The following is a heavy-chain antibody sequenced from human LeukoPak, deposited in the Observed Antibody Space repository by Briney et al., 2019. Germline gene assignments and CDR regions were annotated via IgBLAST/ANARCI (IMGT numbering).Heavy chain of an antibody. V-gene: IGHV7-4-1*02. D-gene: IGHD1-20*01. CDR3: ATLGKTHGGGGVNWNDAGETFDP. J-gene: IGHJ5*02. Sequence: ASVKVSCKASGYTFTSYAMNWVRQAPGQGLEWMGWINTNTGNPTCAQGFTGRFVFSLDTSVSTAYLQISSLKAEDTAVYYCATLGKTHGGGGVNWNDAGETFDPWGQGTLVTVSS. CDR2: INTNTGNP. CDR1: GYTFTSYA.